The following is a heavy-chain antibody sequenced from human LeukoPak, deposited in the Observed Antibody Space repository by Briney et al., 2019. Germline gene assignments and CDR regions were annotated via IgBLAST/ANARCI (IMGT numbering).Heavy chain of an antibody. J-gene: IGHJ3*02. CDR1: GGSISSYY. CDR2: ISYSGGT. D-gene: IGHD3-22*01. CDR3: AKYYYDSSGYGAFDI. Sequence: SETLSLTCTVSGGSISSYYWSWIRQPPGKGLEWIGYISYSGGTNYNPSLKSRVTISVDTSKNQFSLKLSSVTAADTAVYYCAKYYYDSSGYGAFDIWGQGTMVTVSS. V-gene: IGHV4-59*01.